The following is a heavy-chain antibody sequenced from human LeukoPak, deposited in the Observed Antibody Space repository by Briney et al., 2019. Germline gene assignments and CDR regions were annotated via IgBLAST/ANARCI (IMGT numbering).Heavy chain of an antibody. Sequence: GGSLRLSCAASGFTFSSYSMNWVRQAPGKGLEWVSSISSSSSYIYYADSVKGRFTISRDNAKNSLYLQMNSLRAEDTAVYYCARARGVVPAAIWNYYYYYMDVWGKGTTVTVSS. CDR2: ISSSSSYI. V-gene: IGHV3-21*01. CDR1: GFTFSSYS. CDR3: ARARGVVPAAIWNYYYYYMDV. J-gene: IGHJ6*03. D-gene: IGHD2-2*01.